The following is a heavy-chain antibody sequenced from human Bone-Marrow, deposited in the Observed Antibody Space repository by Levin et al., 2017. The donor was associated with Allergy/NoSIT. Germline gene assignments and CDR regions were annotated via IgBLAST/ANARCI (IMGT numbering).Heavy chain of an antibody. V-gene: IGHV3-21*01. CDR3: ATDSGYDGRIVYYGMDG. Sequence: GGSLRLSCAASGFTFSSYSMNWVRQAPGKGLEWVSSISSSSSYIYYADSVKGRFTISRDNAKNSLYLQMNSLRAEDTAVYYCATDSGYDGRIVYYGMDGWGQGTTVTVSS. D-gene: IGHD5-12*01. CDR1: GFTFSSYS. CDR2: ISSSSSYI. J-gene: IGHJ6*02.